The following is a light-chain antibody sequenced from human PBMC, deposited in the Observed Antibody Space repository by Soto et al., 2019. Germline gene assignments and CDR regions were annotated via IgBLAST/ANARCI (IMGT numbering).Light chain of an antibody. CDR1: SSDVGVYNY. Sequence: QSALTQPPSASGSPGQSVTISCTRTSSDVGVYNYVSWYQQHPGKAPKLLIYEVSKRPSGVPDRFSGSKSGNTASLTVSGLQAEDEADFYCSSYAGSNNVVFGGGTQLTVL. CDR3: SSYAGSNNVV. J-gene: IGLJ2*01. CDR2: EVS. V-gene: IGLV2-8*01.